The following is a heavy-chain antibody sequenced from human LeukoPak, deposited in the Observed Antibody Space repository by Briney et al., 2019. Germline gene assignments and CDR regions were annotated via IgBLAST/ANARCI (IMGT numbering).Heavy chain of an antibody. Sequence: PGGSLRLSCAASGYTLSDYYMSWIRQAPGKGLEWVSYISSSGSTIYYADSVKGRFTISRDNAKNSLYLQMNSLRAEDTAVYYCARDQVVRGVIDYYYYMDVWGKGTTVTVSS. J-gene: IGHJ6*03. CDR2: ISSSGSTI. CDR3: ARDQVVRGVIDYYYYMDV. V-gene: IGHV3-11*01. D-gene: IGHD3-10*01. CDR1: GYTLSDYY.